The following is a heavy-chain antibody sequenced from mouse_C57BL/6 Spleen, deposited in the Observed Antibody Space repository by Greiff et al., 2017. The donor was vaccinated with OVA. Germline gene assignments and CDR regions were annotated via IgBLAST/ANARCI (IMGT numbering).Heavy chain of an antibody. Sequence: VQLQQPGAELVMPGASVKLSCKASGYTFTSYWMHWVKQRPGQGLEWIGEIDTSDSYTNYNQKFKGKSTLTVDKSSSTAYMQLSSLTSEDSAVYYCARLDGFAYWGQGTLVTVSA. CDR3: ARLDGFAY. V-gene: IGHV1-69*01. CDR1: GYTFTSYW. J-gene: IGHJ3*01. CDR2: IDTSDSYT.